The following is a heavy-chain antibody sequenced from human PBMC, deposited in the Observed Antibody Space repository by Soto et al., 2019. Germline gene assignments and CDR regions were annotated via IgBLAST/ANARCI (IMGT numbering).Heavy chain of an antibody. D-gene: IGHD6-6*01. CDR3: ARHLRVAARPGAFDI. CDR1: GYSFTSYW. Sequence: PGESLKISCKGSGYSFTSYWIGWVRQMPGKGLEWMGIIYPGDSDTRYSPSFQGQVTISADKSISTAYLQWSSLKASDTAMYYCARHLRVAARPGAFDIWGQGTMVTVSS. V-gene: IGHV5-51*01. CDR2: IYPGDSDT. J-gene: IGHJ3*02.